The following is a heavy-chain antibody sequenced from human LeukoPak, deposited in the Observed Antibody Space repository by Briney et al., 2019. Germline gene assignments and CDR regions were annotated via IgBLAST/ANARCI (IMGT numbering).Heavy chain of an antibody. D-gene: IGHD3-10*01. CDR2: INPSGGST. V-gene: IGHV1-46*01. J-gene: IGHJ4*02. CDR3: ARSDGSGSYTRGYFDY. Sequence: GASVTVSCKASGYTFTSYYMHWVRQAPGQGLEWMGIINPSGGSTSYAQKFQGRVTMTRDTSTSTVYMELSSLRSEDTAVYYCARSDGSGSYTRGYFDYWGQGTLVTVSS. CDR1: GYTFTSYY.